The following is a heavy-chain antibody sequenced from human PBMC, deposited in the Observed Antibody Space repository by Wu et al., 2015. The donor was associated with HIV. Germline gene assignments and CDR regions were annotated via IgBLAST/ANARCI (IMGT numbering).Heavy chain of an antibody. CDR2: ISAYNGDT. J-gene: IGHJ4*02. CDR3: ARDHRSVTTANHGDY. Sequence: QVQLVQSGPEMKKPGASVKVSCKASGYTFTSFGISWVRQAPGQGLEWMGWISAYNGDTNYAQNFQDRVTMTTDTSTSTAYMELRSLRSDDTAVYYCARDHRSVTTANHGDYWGQGTRGHRLL. D-gene: IGHD4-17*01. CDR1: GYTFTSFG. V-gene: IGHV1-18*01.